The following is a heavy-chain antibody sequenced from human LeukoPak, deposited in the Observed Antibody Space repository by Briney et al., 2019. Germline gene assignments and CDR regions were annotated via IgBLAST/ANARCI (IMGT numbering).Heavy chain of an antibody. V-gene: IGHV1-69*04. CDR3: ARDTSPLAVSYYYYGMDI. Sequence: SVKVSCKASGGTFSSYAISWVRQAPGQGLEWMGRIIPIFGIANYAQKFQGRVTITADKSTSTAYMELSSLRSEDTAVYYCARDTSPLAVSYYYYGMDIWGQGTTVTVSS. CDR2: IIPIFGIA. J-gene: IGHJ6*02. CDR1: GGTFSSYA. D-gene: IGHD6-19*01.